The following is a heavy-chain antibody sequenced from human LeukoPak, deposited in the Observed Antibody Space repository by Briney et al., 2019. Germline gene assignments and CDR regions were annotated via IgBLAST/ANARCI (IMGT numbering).Heavy chain of an antibody. CDR3: AREFGSGSSFDY. CDR1: GFTFSSYA. Sequence: GRSLRLSCAASGFTFSSYAMHWVRQAPGKGLEWVAFISYDGSTKWYADSVKGRFTISRDNSKNTLYLQMSSLRAEDTAVYYCAREFGSGSSFDYWGLGTLVTVSS. J-gene: IGHJ4*02. V-gene: IGHV3-30*04. CDR2: ISYDGSTK. D-gene: IGHD3-10*01.